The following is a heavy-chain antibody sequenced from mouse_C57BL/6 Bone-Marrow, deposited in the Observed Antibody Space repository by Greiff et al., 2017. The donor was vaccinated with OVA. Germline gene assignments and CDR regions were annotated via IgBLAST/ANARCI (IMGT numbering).Heavy chain of an antibody. Sequence: QVQLQQSGAELVMPGASVKLSCKASGYTFTSYWMHWVKQRPGQGLEWIGEIDPSDSYTNYNQKFKGKSTLTVDKSSSTAYMQLSSLTSEDSAVYYCARSDYEPFDYGGQGTTLTVSS. CDR2: IDPSDSYT. J-gene: IGHJ2*01. V-gene: IGHV1-69*01. D-gene: IGHD2-4*01. CDR3: ARSDYEPFDY. CDR1: GYTFTSYW.